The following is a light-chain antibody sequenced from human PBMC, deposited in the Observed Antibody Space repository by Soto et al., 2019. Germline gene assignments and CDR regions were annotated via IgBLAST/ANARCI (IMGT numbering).Light chain of an antibody. CDR1: QSVSSN. V-gene: IGKV3-15*01. CDR3: QQYNNWPRT. Sequence: EIVMTQSPATLSVSPGERATLSCGASQSVSSNLAWYQQKPSQAPRLLIYGASTRATDIPARFSGSGTGTEFTLSISSLQSEDFAVYYCQQYNNWPRTFGQGTKVDIK. CDR2: GAS. J-gene: IGKJ1*01.